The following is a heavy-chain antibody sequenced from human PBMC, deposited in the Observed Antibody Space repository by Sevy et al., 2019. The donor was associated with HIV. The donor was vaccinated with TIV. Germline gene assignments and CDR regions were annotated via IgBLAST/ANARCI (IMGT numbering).Heavy chain of an antibody. CDR1: GFTFRTYS. V-gene: IGHV3-21*04. CDR2: ISDDSRYI. D-gene: IGHD3-3*01. Sequence: GGSLRLSCAASGFTFRTYSMNWVRQAPGKGLEWLSSISDDSRYIYYSDSVKGRFTISRANAKNLLYLQMHNLRVEDTAIYYCAGDFTIFGGVSGIDYWGQGNLVTVSS. J-gene: IGHJ4*02. CDR3: AGDFTIFGGVSGIDY.